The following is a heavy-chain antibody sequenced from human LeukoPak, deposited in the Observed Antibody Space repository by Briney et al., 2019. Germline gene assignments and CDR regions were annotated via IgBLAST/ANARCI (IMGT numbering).Heavy chain of an antibody. Sequence: GESLKISCKGSGYSFTSYWIGRVRQMPGKGLEWMGIIYPGDSDTRYSPSFQGQVTISADKSISTAYLQWSSLKASDTAMYYCARPVSSPHDAFDIWGQGTMVTVSS. CDR1: GYSFTSYW. J-gene: IGHJ3*02. CDR2: IYPGDSDT. D-gene: IGHD6-13*01. V-gene: IGHV5-51*01. CDR3: ARPVSSPHDAFDI.